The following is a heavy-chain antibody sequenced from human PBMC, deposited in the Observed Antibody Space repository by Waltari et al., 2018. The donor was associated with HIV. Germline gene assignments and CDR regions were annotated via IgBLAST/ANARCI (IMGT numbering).Heavy chain of an antibody. CDR2: INAADGSA. V-gene: IGHV1-46*02. J-gene: IGHJ4*01. CDR1: GFILNDHY. D-gene: IGHD1-26*01. CDR3: ARAGLGGLIQDFDI. Sequence: QVQLIQPQIEMRKPGTSVRLSCQASGFILNDHYIHWVRQGPRQRLEGVAVINAADGSASSAQKFQARLTLTRDSFLGIVHLDPMSLQSEDTAVYFCARAGLGGLIQDFDIWGRGTQLIVSS.